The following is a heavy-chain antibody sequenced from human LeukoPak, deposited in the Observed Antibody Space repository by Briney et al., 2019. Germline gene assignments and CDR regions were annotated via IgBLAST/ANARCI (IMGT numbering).Heavy chain of an antibody. CDR1: GYTLTELS. CDR3: ATDQAARGIGWFDP. J-gene: IGHJ5*02. D-gene: IGHD6-6*01. V-gene: IGHV1-24*01. Sequence: GASVKVSCKVSGYTLTELSMHWVRQAPGKGLEWMGGFDPEDGETIYAQKFQGRVTMTEDTSTDTAYMELSSLRSEDTAVYYCATDQAARGIGWFDPWGQGTLVTVSS. CDR2: FDPEDGET.